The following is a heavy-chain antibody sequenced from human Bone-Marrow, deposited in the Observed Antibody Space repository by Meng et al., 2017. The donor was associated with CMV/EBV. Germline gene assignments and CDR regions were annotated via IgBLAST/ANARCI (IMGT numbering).Heavy chain of an antibody. D-gene: IGHD6-19*01. Sequence: GESLKISCAASGFTFSSYAMHWVRQAPGKGLEWVAVISYDGSNKYYADSVKGRFTISRDNSKNTLYLQMNSLRAEDTAVYYCARGAEHWFFDLWDRGALVTVSS. CDR3: ARGAEHWFFDL. CDR2: ISYDGSNK. CDR1: GFTFSSYA. V-gene: IGHV3-30-3*01. J-gene: IGHJ2*01.